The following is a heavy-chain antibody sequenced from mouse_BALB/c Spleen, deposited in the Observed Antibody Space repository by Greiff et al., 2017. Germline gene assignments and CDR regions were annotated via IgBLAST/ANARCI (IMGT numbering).Heavy chain of an antibody. J-gene: IGHJ3*01. D-gene: IGHD1-2*01. CDR3: AREGSLLRLRWFAY. Sequence: QVQLKESGAELVRPGTSVKVSCKASGYAFTNYLIEWVKQRPGQGLEWIGVINPGSGGTNYNEKFKGKATLTADKSSSTAYMQLSSLTSDDSAVYFCAREGSLLRLRWFAYWGQGTLVTVSA. CDR2: INPGSGGT. V-gene: IGHV1-54*01. CDR1: GYAFTNYL.